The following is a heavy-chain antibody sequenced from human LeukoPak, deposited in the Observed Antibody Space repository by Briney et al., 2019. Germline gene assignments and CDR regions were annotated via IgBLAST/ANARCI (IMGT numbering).Heavy chain of an antibody. J-gene: IGHJ4*02. CDR3: ARNQRRLDY. V-gene: IGHV3-7*01. D-gene: IGHD1-14*01. Sequence: GGSLRLSCAASGFTFSNYWMTWVRQAPGKGLELVANIKQDGSEKYYVDSAKGRFTISRDNDKNSLYLQMNSLRAEDTAVYYCARNQRRLDYWGQGTLVSVSS. CDR1: GFTFSNYW. CDR2: IKQDGSEK.